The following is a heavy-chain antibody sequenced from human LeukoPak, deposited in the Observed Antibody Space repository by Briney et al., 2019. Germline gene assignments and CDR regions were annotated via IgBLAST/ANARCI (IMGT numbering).Heavy chain of an antibody. CDR2: ISAYNGNT. CDR1: GYRLRNHG. V-gene: IGHV1-18*01. Sequence: ASVKVSCKASGYRLRNHGISWVRQAPGQGLEWMGWISAYNGNTNYAQKLQGRVTMTTDTSTSTAYMELRSLRSDDTAVYYCARARYSSSWEGPYYFDYWGQGTLVTVSS. D-gene: IGHD6-13*01. J-gene: IGHJ4*02. CDR3: ARARYSSSWEGPYYFDY.